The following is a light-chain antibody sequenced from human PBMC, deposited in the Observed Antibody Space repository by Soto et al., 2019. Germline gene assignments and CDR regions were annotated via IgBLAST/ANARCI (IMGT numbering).Light chain of an antibody. CDR3: QHYDSLPIT. Sequence: GTLSLSPGGTATLSCRASQSVSSSYLAWYQQKPGQPPRLLIYGASSRATGIPDRFSGSGSGTDFTLTISRLEPEDFAVFYCQHYDSLPITFGQGTRLEI. CDR1: QSVSSSY. CDR2: GAS. V-gene: IGKV3-20*01. J-gene: IGKJ5*01.